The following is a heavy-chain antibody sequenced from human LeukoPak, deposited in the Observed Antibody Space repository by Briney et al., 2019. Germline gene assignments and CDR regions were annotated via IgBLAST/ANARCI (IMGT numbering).Heavy chain of an antibody. D-gene: IGHD6-13*01. CDR3: AKAAAGNPFDY. Sequence: GGSLRLSCAASGFTISSYWMSWVRQAPGKGLEWVANIKQDGSEKHYVDSVKGRFTISRDNAKNSLYLQMNSLRAEDTALYYCAKAAAGNPFDYWGQGTLVTVSS. CDR1: GFTISSYW. J-gene: IGHJ4*02. CDR2: IKQDGSEK. V-gene: IGHV3-7*03.